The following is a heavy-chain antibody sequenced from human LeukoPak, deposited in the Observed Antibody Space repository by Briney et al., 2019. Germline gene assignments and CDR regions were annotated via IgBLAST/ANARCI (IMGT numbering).Heavy chain of an antibody. J-gene: IGHJ4*02. Sequence: PSEPLSLPCSVSSGPLSIYFWRWIRQPPGKGLEWIGNIYNSGTTNYNPSLKSGVTISVDTSKNQLSLQLTSVTAADTAVYYCTKATQWLAFDYWGRGTLVTVSS. V-gene: IGHV4-59*13. D-gene: IGHD6-19*01. CDR1: SGPLSIYF. CDR3: TKATQWLAFDY. CDR2: IYNSGTT.